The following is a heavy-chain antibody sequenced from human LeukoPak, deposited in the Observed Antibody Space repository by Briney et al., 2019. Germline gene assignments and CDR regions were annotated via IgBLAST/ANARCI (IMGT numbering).Heavy chain of an antibody. V-gene: IGHV3-23*01. CDR1: GFTFSSYA. D-gene: IGHD3-9*01. CDR3: AKSDFDWYYFDY. J-gene: IGHJ4*02. CDR2: ISGSGGST. Sequence: GGSLRLSCAASGFTFSSYAMSWVRQAPGKGLEWVSAISGSGGSTYYADSVKGRFTISRDNSKNTLYLQVNSLRAEDTAVYYCAKSDFDWYYFDYWGQGTLVTVPS.